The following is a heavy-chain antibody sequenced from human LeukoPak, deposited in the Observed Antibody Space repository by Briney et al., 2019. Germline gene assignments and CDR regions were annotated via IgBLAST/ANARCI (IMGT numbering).Heavy chain of an antibody. D-gene: IGHD5-12*01. CDR3: AKGSGYGHSYYYYYMDV. J-gene: IGHJ6*03. CDR2: IRYDGSNK. V-gene: IGHV3-30*02. CDR1: GLTFSSYG. Sequence: PGGSLRLSCAASGLTFSSYGMHWVRQAPGKGLEWVAFIRYDGSNKYYADSVKGRFTISRDNSKNTLYLQMNSLRAEDTAVYYCAKGSGYGHSYYYYYMDVWGKGTTATISS.